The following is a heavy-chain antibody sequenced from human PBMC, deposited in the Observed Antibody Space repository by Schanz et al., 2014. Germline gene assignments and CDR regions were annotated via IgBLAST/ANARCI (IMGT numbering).Heavy chain of an antibody. CDR3: ARDEGRDGYNLAFDV. CDR1: GFTFSSYG. CDR2: ISLDGSNQ. J-gene: IGHJ3*01. V-gene: IGHV3-30*03. D-gene: IGHD5-12*01. Sequence: QVHLVESGGGVVQPGRSLRLSCAASGFTFSSYGMHWVRQAPGKGLEWVAIISLDGSNQYYADSVKGRFTISRDSSKNTLFLQMNSLRPEDTALYFCARDEGRDGYNLAFDVWGQGTLVTVSS.